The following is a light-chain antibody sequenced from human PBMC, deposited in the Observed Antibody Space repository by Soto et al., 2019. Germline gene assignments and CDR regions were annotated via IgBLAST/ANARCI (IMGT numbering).Light chain of an antibody. CDR2: AAS. CDR1: QGISSY. Sequence: DIQLTQSPSFLSASVGDRVTITCRGSQGISSYLAWYQQKPGKAPKLLIYAASTLQSGVPSRFSGSGSGTEFTLTISSLQPEDFATYYCQQLNSYPRDFGGGTKVEIK. CDR3: QQLNSYPRD. J-gene: IGKJ4*01. V-gene: IGKV1-9*01.